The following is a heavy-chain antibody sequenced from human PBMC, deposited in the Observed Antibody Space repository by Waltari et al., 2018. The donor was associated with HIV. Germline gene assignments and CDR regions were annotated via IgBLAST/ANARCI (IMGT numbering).Heavy chain of an antibody. CDR2: MRSESSST. J-gene: IGHJ4*02. CDR1: GFSFSSYW. Sequence: EVQLVESGGGLVQPGGSVRLPCAASGFSFSSYWLHWVRQAPGKGLVWVSRMRSESSSTTYADSVKGRFTISRDNARNTVYLQMNSRRGEDAAVYYCARGRVGSFDYWGQGLLVTVSS. CDR3: ARGRVGSFDY. D-gene: IGHD1-26*01. V-gene: IGHV3-74*01.